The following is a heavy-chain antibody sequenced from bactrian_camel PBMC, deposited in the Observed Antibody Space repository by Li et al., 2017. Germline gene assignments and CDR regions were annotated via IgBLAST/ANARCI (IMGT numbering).Heavy chain of an antibody. Sequence: VQLVESGGGSVQAGGSLRLSCAASGSTYCRYKLSWFRQAPGKEREAVAAIATDGSTSYTDSVKGRFTISRDNVENTMYLQLNSLKTEDSAKYYCTKYVCSGRGTCYGMEYWGKGTQVTVS. V-gene: IGHV3S67*01. D-gene: IGHD5*01. CDR1: GSTYCRYK. CDR2: IATDGST. J-gene: IGHJ7*01.